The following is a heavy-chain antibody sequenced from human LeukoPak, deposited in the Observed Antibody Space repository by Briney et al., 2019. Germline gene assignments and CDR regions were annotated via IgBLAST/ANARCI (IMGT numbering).Heavy chain of an antibody. CDR2: IIPIFGTA. J-gene: IGHJ5*02. D-gene: IGHD3-10*01. Sequence: ASVKVSCKPSGGTFSSYAISWVRQAPGQGLEWMGGIIPIFGTANYAQKFQGRVTITADESTSTAYMELSSLRSEDTAVYYCAREGPHDLITMVRGVIPQNLNWFDPWGQGTLVTVSS. CDR1: GGTFSSYA. V-gene: IGHV1-69*13. CDR3: AREGPHDLITMVRGVIPQNLNWFDP.